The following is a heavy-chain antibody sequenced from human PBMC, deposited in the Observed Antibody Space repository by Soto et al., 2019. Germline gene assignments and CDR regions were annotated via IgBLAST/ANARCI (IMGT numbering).Heavy chain of an antibody. V-gene: IGHV6-1*01. CDR1: GDSVSSNSAA. CDR2: TYYRSKWYN. Sequence: SQTLSLTCAISGDSVSSNSAAWNWIRQSPLRGLEWLGRTYYRSKWYNDYAVSVKSRITINPDTSKNQFSLQLNSVTPEDTAVYYCAREDCSGGSCYYYGMDVWGQGTTVTVSS. CDR3: AREDCSGGSCYYYGMDV. D-gene: IGHD2-15*01. J-gene: IGHJ6*02.